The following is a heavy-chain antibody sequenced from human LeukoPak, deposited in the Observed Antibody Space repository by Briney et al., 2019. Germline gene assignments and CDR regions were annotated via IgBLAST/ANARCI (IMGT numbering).Heavy chain of an antibody. D-gene: IGHD1-26*01. J-gene: IGHJ4*02. CDR3: AKDSHSGYFDY. V-gene: IGHV3-74*01. Sequence: GSLRLSCAASGFTFSNYWMHWVRQAPGKGLVWVSRINSDGSTTTYADSVKGRFTISRDTSKNTLFLQINNLRAGDTAVYYCAKDSHSGYFDYWGQGTLVTVSS. CDR1: GFTFSNYW. CDR2: INSDGSTT.